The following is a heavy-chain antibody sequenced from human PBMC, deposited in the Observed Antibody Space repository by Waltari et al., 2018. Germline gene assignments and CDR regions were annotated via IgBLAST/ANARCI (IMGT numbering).Heavy chain of an antibody. J-gene: IGHJ4*02. V-gene: IGHV3-30-3*01. CDR3: ARDLSSPDAY. CDR1: GFTFSNHA. CDR2: SSYDGSNK. D-gene: IGHD2-2*01. Sequence: QVQLVESGGGVVQPGRSLRPSCAASGFTFSNHAMHWVRQAPGKGLEWVAVSSYDGSNKYYADSVKGRFTISRDNSMNTLYLQVNSLRGEDTAVYYCARDLSSPDAYWGQGTLVTVSS.